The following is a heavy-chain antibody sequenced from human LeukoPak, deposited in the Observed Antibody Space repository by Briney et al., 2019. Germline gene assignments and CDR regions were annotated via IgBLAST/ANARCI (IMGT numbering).Heavy chain of an antibody. CDR1: GFTFSNYW. V-gene: IGHV3-7*03. CDR2: IKQDGREK. Sequence: GGSLRLSCAASGFTFSNYWVSWVRQAPGKELEWVANIKQDGREKYYVDSVKGRFTISRDNAKNSLYLQMSSLRADDTAVYYCARKGELERRRSWDYWGQGTLVTVSS. J-gene: IGHJ4*02. CDR3: ARKGELERRRSWDY. D-gene: IGHD1-1*01.